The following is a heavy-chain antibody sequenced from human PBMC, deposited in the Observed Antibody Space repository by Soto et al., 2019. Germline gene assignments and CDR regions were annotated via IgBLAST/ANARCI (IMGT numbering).Heavy chain of an antibody. CDR3: ARPTGNYYLDSPGHYFDY. Sequence: SGPTLVNPTQTLTLTCTFSGFSLSTSGMCVSWIRQPPGKALEWLALIDWDDEKYYSTSLKTRLTISKDTSKNQVVLTMTNMEPADTAIYYCARPTGNYYLDSPGHYFDYWGQGTLVTVSS. V-gene: IGHV2-70*12. CDR2: IDWDDEK. D-gene: IGHD3-10*01. CDR1: GFSLSTSGMC. J-gene: IGHJ4*02.